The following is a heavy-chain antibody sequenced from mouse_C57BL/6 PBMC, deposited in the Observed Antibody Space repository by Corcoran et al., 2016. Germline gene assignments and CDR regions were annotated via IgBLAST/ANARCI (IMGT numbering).Heavy chain of an antibody. CDR2: IYPGDGDT. CDR1: GYAFSSYW. D-gene: IGHD4-1*01. V-gene: IGHV1-80*01. CDR3: ARRPLGRGFDY. J-gene: IGHJ2*01. Sequence: QVQLQQSGAELVKPGASVKISCKASGYAFSSYWMNWVKQRPGKGLEWIGQIYPGDGDTNYNGKFKGKATLTADKSSSTAYMQLSSLTSEDSAVYFCARRPLGRGFDYWGQGTTLTVSS.